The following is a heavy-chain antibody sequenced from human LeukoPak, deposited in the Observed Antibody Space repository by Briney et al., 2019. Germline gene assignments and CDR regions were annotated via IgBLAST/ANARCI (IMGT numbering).Heavy chain of an antibody. CDR3: ARGTYSSGWLEFSDFDF. Sequence: GGSLRLSCAASGFTFTTYNMHWVRQAPGKGLEWVSHINSRSTTLYYADSVKGRFTVSRDNAKNSLYLQMNSLRVEDTAVYYCARGTYSSGWLEFSDFDFWGQGTLVTVSS. V-gene: IGHV3-48*01. J-gene: IGHJ4*02. D-gene: IGHD6-19*01. CDR1: GFTFTTYN. CDR2: INSRSTTL.